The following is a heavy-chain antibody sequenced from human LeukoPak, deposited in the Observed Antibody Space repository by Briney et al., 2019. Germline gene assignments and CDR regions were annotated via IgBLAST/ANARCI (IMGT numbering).Heavy chain of an antibody. CDR2: IRSKAYGGTT. V-gene: IGHV3-49*04. D-gene: IGHD3-9*01. CDR3: TTFDWLREYYFDY. Sequence: PGGSLRLSCTASGFTFGDYAMSWVRQAPGKGLEWVGFIRSKAYGGTTEYAASVKGRFTISRDDSKSIAYLQMNSLKIEDTAVYYCTTFDWLREYYFDYWGQGTLVTVSS. CDR1: GFTFGDYA. J-gene: IGHJ4*02.